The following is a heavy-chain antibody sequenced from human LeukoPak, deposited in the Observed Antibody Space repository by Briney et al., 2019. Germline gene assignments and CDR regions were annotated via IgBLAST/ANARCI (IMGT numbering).Heavy chain of an antibody. Sequence: ASVKVSCKVAGGTLNNFAISWVRQAPGPGLEWMGGLSPVLATYAQKFQGRVTITADESTDTVYMELGSLTSEDTATYFCARDREISARPGGWFDPGAREPWSPSPQ. CDR1: GGTLNNFA. CDR3: ARDREISARPGGWFDP. D-gene: IGHD6-6*01. V-gene: IGHV1-69*13. J-gene: IGHJ5*02. CDR2: LSPVLA.